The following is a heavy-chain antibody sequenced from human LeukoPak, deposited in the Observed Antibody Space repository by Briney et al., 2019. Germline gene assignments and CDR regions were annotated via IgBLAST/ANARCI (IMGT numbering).Heavy chain of an antibody. J-gene: IGHJ5*02. CDR1: GGSFSGYY. V-gene: IGHV4-34*01. CDR2: INHSGST. Sequence: SETLSLTCAVYGGSFSGYYWSWIRQPPGKGLEWIGEINHSGSTNYNPSLKSRVTISVDTYKNQFSLKLSSVTAADTAVYYCARARRRFDPWGQGTLVTVSS. CDR3: ARARRRFDP.